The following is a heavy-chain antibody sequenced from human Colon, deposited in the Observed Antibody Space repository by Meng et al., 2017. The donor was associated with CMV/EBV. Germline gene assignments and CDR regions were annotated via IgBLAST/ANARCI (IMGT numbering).Heavy chain of an antibody. CDR2: ITGSADRA. Sequence: GGSLRLSCATSGFNFDIYAINWVRQAPGKGLEWVSGITGSADRAYYADSVGGRFTTSRDRFNNTVYLQMNSLRVEDTAVYYCAKPHQDYYYDTRGAYGMDVWGQGTTVTVSS. V-gene: IGHV3-23*01. J-gene: IGHJ6*02. CDR1: GFNFDIYA. D-gene: IGHD3-22*01. CDR3: AKPHQDYYYDTRGAYGMDV.